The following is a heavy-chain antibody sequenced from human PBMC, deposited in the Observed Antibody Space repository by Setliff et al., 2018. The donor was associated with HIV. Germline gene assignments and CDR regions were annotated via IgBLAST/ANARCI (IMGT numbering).Heavy chain of an antibody. CDR2: IYNSGST. V-gene: IGHV4-30-4*08. CDR1: GGSISSGDYY. D-gene: IGHD3-10*01. CDR3: ARETNASGSLTAYCYFDL. Sequence: PSETLSLTCTVSGGSISSGDYYWTWIRQPPGKGLEWIGYIYNSGSTYYEPSLRGRVPISIDRSKNQFSLKLNSVTAADTAVYYCARETNASGSLTAYCYFDLWGRGTLVTVSS. J-gene: IGHJ2*01.